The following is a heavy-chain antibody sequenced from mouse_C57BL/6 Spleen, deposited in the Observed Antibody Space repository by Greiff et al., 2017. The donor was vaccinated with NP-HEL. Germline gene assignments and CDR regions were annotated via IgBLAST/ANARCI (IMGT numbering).Heavy chain of an antibody. V-gene: IGHV1-74*01. CDR2: IHPSDSDT. CDR3: AMNPYYYGSSYGYFDV. J-gene: IGHJ1*03. Sequence: QVQLKQPGAELVKPGASVKVSCKASGYTFTSYWMHWVKQRPGQGLEWIGRIHPSDSDTNYNQKFKGKATLTVDKSSSTAYMQLSSLTSEDSAVYYCAMNPYYYGSSYGYFDVWGTGTTVTVSS. D-gene: IGHD1-1*01. CDR1: GYTFTSYW.